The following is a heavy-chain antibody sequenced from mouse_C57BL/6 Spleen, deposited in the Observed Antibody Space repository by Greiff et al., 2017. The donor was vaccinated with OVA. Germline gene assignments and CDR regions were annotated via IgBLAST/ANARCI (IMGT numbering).Heavy chain of an antibody. D-gene: IGHD3-2*02. CDR2: IDPEDGET. CDR1: GYTFTSYW. V-gene: IGHV14-2*01. J-gene: IGHJ2*01. Sequence: EVQLQQPGAELVKPGASVKLSCKASGYTFTSYWMHWVKQRTEQGLEWIGRIDPEDGETKYAPKFQGKATITADTSSNTAYLQLSSLTSEDTAVYYCAREDSSGYVGYWGQGTTLTVSS. CDR3: AREDSSGYVGY.